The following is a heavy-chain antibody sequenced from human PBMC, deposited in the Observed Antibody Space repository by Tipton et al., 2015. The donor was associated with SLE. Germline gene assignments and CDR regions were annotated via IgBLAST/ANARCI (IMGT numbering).Heavy chain of an antibody. J-gene: IGHJ5*02. CDR2: IYHKGNT. CDR1: GYSISSGYY. CDR3: VRDGRFGIMWMVT. V-gene: IGHV4-38-2*02. D-gene: IGHD1-26*01. Sequence: TLSLTCTVSGYSISSGYYWAWIRQSPGKGLEWIGNIYHKGNTNYNPSLTSRLTIGLDTSKNQFSLKLTSVTAADTAVYYCVRDGRFGIMWMVTWGQGTLVTVSS.